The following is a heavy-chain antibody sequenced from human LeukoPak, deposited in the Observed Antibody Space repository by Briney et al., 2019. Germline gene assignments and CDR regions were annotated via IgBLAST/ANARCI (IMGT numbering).Heavy chain of an antibody. Sequence: GGSLRLSCAASGFTFSSYSMNWVRQAPGKGLEWVSSISSSSSYIYYADSVKGRFTISRDNAKNSLYLQMNSLRAEDTAVYYCARAETLDYYDSSGYEGLLKYFQHWGQGTLVTVSS. CDR1: GFTFSSYS. V-gene: IGHV3-21*01. J-gene: IGHJ1*01. CDR3: ARAETLDYYDSSGYEGLLKYFQH. D-gene: IGHD3-22*01. CDR2: ISSSSSYI.